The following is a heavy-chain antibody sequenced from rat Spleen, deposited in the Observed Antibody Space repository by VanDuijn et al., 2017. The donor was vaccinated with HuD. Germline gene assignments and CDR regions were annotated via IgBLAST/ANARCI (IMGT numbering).Heavy chain of an antibody. CDR3: ARRPLLQWSWYFDF. J-gene: IGHJ1*01. D-gene: IGHD1-1*01. V-gene: IGHV5-58*01. Sequence: EVQLVETGGGLVQPGRSLKLSCVASGFTFNRYWMYWVRQAPGKGLEWVSSIDTDGSRTYYPDSVRGRFTVSRDNAKSTLYLQMDSLRSEDTATYYCARRPLLQWSWYFDFWGPGTMVTVSS. CDR2: IDTDGSRT. CDR1: GFTFNRYW.